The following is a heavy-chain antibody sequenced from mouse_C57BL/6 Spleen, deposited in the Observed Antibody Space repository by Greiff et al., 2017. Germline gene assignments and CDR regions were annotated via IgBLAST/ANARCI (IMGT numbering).Heavy chain of an antibody. V-gene: IGHV1-52*01. Sequence: QVQLQQPGAELVKPGASVKLSCKASGYTFTSYWMHWVKQRPIQGLEWIGNIDPSDSETHYNQKFKDKATLTVDKSSSTAYMQLSSLTSEDSAVXYCARGLEPFAYWGQGTLVTVSA. J-gene: IGHJ3*01. CDR2: IDPSDSET. CDR3: ARGLEPFAY. D-gene: IGHD3-3*01. CDR1: GYTFTSYW.